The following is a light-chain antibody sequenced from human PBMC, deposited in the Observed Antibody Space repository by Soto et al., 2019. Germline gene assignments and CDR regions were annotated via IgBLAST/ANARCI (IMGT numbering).Light chain of an antibody. CDR1: QSVSSS. CDR3: QQRSNRPLT. CDR2: DTS. Sequence: EIVLTQSPGTLSLSPGERATLSCRASQSVSSSLAWYQPKPGQAPRLLIYDTSIRASGIPARFSGSGSGTDFTLTISSLDPEDFAVYYCQQRSNRPLTFGQGTRLEIK. J-gene: IGKJ5*01. V-gene: IGKV3-11*01.